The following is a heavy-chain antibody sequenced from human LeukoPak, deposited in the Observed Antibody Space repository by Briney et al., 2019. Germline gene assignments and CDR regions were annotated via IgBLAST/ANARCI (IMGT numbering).Heavy chain of an antibody. CDR3: ARRKVGATLDYGMDV. V-gene: IGHV4-59*11. CDR2: IYYSGST. CDR1: GGSNSSHY. J-gene: IGHJ6*02. Sequence: PSETLSLTCTVSGGSNSSHYWSWIRQPPGKGLEWIGYIYYSGSTNYNPSLKSRVTISVDTSKNQFSLKLSSMTAADTAVYYCARRKVGATLDYGMDVWGQGTTVTVSS. D-gene: IGHD1-26*01.